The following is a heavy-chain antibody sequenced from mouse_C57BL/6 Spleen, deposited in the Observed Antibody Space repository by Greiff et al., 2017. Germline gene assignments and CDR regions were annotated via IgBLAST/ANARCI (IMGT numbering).Heavy chain of an antibody. CDR2: IDPSDSYT. D-gene: IGHD1-1*01. CDR1: GYTFTSYW. V-gene: IGHV1-69*01. J-gene: IGHJ2*01. CDR3: ARQEITTVVAFDY. Sequence: QVQLQQPGAELVMPGASVKLSCKASGYTFTSYWMHWVKQRPGQGLEWIGEIDPSDSYTNYNQKFKGKSTLTVNKSSSTAYMQLSSLPSEDSAVYYCARQEITTVVAFDYWGQGTTLTVSS.